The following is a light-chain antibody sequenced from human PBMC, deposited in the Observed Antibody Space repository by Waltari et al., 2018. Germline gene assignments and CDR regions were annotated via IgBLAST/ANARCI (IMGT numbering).Light chain of an antibody. CDR1: QSVSSD. CDR3: QQYNDWPLT. J-gene: IGKJ4*01. CDR2: GAS. Sequence: EIVMTQSPATLSVSPGERATLSCGASQSVSSDLAWYQQKPGQAPRLLIYGASTRATGCPSRFSGSGSGTEVTLTISSLQSEDFAVYYCQQYNDWPLTFGGGTKVEIK. V-gene: IGKV3-15*01.